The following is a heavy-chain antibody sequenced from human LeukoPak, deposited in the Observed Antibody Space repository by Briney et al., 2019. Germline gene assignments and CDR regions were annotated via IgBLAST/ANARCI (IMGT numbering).Heavy chain of an antibody. CDR2: INHSGST. CDR3: ARGVQAAAGTWYYYYYYMDV. J-gene: IGHJ6*03. D-gene: IGHD6-13*01. V-gene: IGHV4-34*01. Sequence: PSETLSLTCAVYGGSFSGYYWSWIRQPPGKGLEWIGEINHSGSTNYNPSLKSRVTISVDTSKNQFSLKLSSVTAADTAVYYCARGVQAAAGTWYYYYYYMDVWGKGTTVTVSS. CDR1: GGSFSGYY.